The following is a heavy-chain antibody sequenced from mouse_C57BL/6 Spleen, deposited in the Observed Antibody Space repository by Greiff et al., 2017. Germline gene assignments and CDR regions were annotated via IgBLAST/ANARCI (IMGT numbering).Heavy chain of an antibody. CDR2: INPYNGDT. J-gene: IGHJ4*01. Sequence: DVQLQESGPELVKPGDSVKISCKASGYSFTGYFMNWVMQSHGKSLEWIGRINPYNGDTFYNQKFKGKATLTVDKSSSTAHMELRSLTSEDSAVYYCARYDYYGSSPYAMDYWGQGTSVTVSS. V-gene: IGHV1-20*01. D-gene: IGHD1-1*01. CDR3: ARYDYYGSSPYAMDY. CDR1: GYSFTGYF.